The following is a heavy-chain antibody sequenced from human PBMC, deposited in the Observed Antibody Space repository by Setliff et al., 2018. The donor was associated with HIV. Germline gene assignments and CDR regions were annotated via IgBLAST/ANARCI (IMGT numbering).Heavy chain of an antibody. D-gene: IGHD6-19*01. Sequence: PGGSLRLSCAASGFTFSGYSMNWVRQAPGKGLEWVSTIRHSNPYEYYADSVKGRFTISRDNAKKSLYLQMNSLSAEDTAVYYCARGGDSSASDHWGQGTRVTVS. CDR1: GFTFSGYS. V-gene: IGHV3-21*01. CDR3: ARGGDSSASDH. J-gene: IGHJ4*02. CDR2: IRHSNPYE.